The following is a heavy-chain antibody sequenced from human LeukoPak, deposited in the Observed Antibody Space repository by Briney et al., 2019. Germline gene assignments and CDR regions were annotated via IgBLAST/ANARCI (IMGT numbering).Heavy chain of an antibody. V-gene: IGHV3-20*04. Sequence: GGSLRLSCAASGFTFDDYGMSWVRQAPGKGLEWVSGINWNGGSTGYADSVKGRFTISRDNAKNSLYLQMNSLRAEDTALYYCARALAADDILTGYSPSYYFAYWGQGTLVTVSS. CDR2: INWNGGST. J-gene: IGHJ4*02. CDR3: ARALAADDILTGYSPSYYFAY. CDR1: GFTFDDYG. D-gene: IGHD3-9*01.